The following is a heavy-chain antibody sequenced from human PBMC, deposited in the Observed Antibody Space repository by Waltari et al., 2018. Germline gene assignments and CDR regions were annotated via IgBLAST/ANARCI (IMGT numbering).Heavy chain of an antibody. V-gene: IGHV3-74*01. D-gene: IGHD3-16*01. Sequence: DVQLVESGGGVVQPGGSVRLSWTASGLTVRTYGMDWARQTPDKGLVWVSRISFDGSYKAYADTARGRFTISRDNARNTLYLQMDRLRVEDAALYFCVRGNPAAPVPGAVGLGRWGQGTLVTVSS. J-gene: IGHJ1*01. CDR1: GLTVRTYG. CDR2: ISFDGSYK. CDR3: VRGNPAAPVPGAVGLGR.